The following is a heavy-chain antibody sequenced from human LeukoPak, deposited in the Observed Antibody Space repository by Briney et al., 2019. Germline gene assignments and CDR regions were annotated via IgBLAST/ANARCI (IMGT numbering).Heavy chain of an antibody. V-gene: IGHV1-2*02. CDR3: AREGCSGGSCYGPTGPFDY. D-gene: IGHD2-15*01. J-gene: IGHJ4*02. CDR1: GFTFTGYY. CDR2: INPNSGGT. Sequence: ASVKVSCKASGFTFTGYYMHWVRQAPGQGLEWMGWINPNSGGTNYAQKFQGRVTMTRDTSISTAYMELSRLRSDDTAVYYCAREGCSGGSCYGPTGPFDYWGQGTLVTVSS.